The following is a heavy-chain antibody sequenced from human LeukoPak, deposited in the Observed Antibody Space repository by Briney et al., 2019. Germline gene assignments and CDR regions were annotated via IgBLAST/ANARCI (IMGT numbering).Heavy chain of an antibody. CDR1: GYTFFSYG. V-gene: IGHV1-18*01. CDR3: ARGARLVSKSYGMDV. Sequence: ASVKVSFKASGYTFFSYGISWVRQAPGQGLEWMGWISGYNGVTNYAQKLQGRVTMTTDTSTSTAYMELRSLRSDDTAVYYCARGARLVSKSYGMDVWGQGTTVTVSS. CDR2: ISGYNGVT. J-gene: IGHJ6*02. D-gene: IGHD3-9*01.